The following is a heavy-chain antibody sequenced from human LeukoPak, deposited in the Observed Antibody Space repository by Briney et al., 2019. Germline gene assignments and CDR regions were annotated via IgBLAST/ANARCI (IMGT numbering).Heavy chain of an antibody. CDR2: IRYDGTNK. Sequence: PGGSLRLSCAASGFTFRSYGMHWVRQAPGKGLGWVAIIRYDGTNKYYADSVKGRFTISRDNSKNTLYLQMNSLRAEDTAVYYCAKGSGYEAKYYYYYMDVWGKGTTVTISS. D-gene: IGHD5-12*01. CDR1: GFTFRSYG. CDR3: AKGSGYEAKYYYYYMDV. V-gene: IGHV3-30*02. J-gene: IGHJ6*03.